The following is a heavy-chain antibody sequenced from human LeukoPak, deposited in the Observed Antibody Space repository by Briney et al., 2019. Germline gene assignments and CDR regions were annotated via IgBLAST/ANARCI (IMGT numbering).Heavy chain of an antibody. J-gene: IGHJ4*02. CDR3: AKGIVGATVPFDY. CDR1: GFTFSSYA. D-gene: IGHD1-26*01. V-gene: IGHV3-23*01. Sequence: GGSLRLSCAASGFTFSSYAMSWVRQAPGKGLEWVSAISGSGGSTYYADSVRGRFTISRDNSKNTLYLQMNSLRAEDTAVYYCAKGIVGATVPFDYWGQGTLVTVSS. CDR2: ISGSGGST.